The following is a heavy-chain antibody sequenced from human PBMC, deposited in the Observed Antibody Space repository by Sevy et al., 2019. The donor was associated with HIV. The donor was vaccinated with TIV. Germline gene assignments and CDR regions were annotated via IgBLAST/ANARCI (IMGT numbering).Heavy chain of an antibody. CDR1: GFTFSSYG. V-gene: IGHV3-30*02. Sequence: GGSLRLSCAASGFTFSSYGMHWVRQAPGKGLEWVAFIRYDGSNKYYADSVKGRFTISRDNSKNTLYLQMNSLRAEDTAVDYCAKDAYYDFWSGYTDYYYGMDVWGQGTTVTVSS. CDR2: IRYDGSNK. D-gene: IGHD3-3*01. CDR3: AKDAYYDFWSGYTDYYYGMDV. J-gene: IGHJ6*02.